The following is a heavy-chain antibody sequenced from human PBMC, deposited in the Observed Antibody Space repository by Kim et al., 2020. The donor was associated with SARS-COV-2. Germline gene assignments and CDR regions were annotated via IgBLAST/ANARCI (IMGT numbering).Heavy chain of an antibody. CDR2: IKSKTDGGTT. Sequence: GGSLRLSCAASGFTFSNAWMSWVRQAPGKGLEWVGRIKSKTDGGTTDYAAPVKGRFTISRDDSKNTLYLQMNSLKTEDTAVYYCTTSSGSSYTQQPFDYWGQGTLVTVSS. D-gene: IGHD1-26*01. CDR3: TTSSGSSYTQQPFDY. J-gene: IGHJ4*02. CDR1: GFTFSNAW. V-gene: IGHV3-15*01.